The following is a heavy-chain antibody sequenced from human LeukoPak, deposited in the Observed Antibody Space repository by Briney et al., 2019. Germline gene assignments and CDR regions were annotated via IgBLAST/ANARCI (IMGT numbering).Heavy chain of an antibody. CDR3: ARDPYSGNYGPYYYYYMDV. D-gene: IGHD1-26*01. Sequence: PGGSLRLSCAASGFTFSSYNMNWVRQAPGKGPEWVSSITSSSSYIYYADSVKGRFTISRDNAKNSLYLQMDSPRVEDTAVYYCARDPYSGNYGPYYYYYMDVWGKGTTVTISS. CDR1: GFTFSSYN. CDR2: ITSSSSYI. J-gene: IGHJ6*03. V-gene: IGHV3-21*06.